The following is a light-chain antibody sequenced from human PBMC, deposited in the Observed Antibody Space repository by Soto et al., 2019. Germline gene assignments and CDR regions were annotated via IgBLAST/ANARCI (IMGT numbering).Light chain of an antibody. Sequence: IQLTQSPSSLSASVGDRITITCRASQGISSYLAWYQQKPGTAPKLLIYAASTLQSGVPSRFSGSGSGTDFTLTISSLQPEDFATYYCQQLYSYPPITFGQGTRLE. V-gene: IGKV1-9*01. CDR1: QGISSY. CDR2: AAS. J-gene: IGKJ5*01. CDR3: QQLYSYPPIT.